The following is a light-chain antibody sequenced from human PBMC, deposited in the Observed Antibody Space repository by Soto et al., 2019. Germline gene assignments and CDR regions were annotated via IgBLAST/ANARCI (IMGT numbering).Light chain of an antibody. V-gene: IGKV1-5*01. CDR3: PQYNSYS. J-gene: IGKJ1*01. CDR1: QSISNW. Sequence: IQMTQYPSSLSSSLGDRVTITCRASQSISNWLAWYQQKPGTAPKVLIYHASNLQSGVPSRFSVSGSGTEFTLTISSMQPDDLATYYCPQYNSYSFGQGTKVDIK. CDR2: HAS.